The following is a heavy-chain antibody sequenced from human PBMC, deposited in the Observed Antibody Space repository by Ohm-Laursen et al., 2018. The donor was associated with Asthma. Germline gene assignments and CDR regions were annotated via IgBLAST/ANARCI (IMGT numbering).Heavy chain of an antibody. J-gene: IGHJ4*02. V-gene: IGHV4-30-4*01. CDR1: GGSISSGDYY. D-gene: IGHD5-24*01. CDR3: ARIGEARERPFDY. Sequence: SQTLSLTCTVSGGSISSGDYYWSWIRQPPGKGLEWIGYIYYSGSTYYNPSLKSRVTISVDTSKNQFSLKLSSVTAADTAVYYCARIGEARERPFDYWGQGTLVTVSS. CDR2: IYYSGST.